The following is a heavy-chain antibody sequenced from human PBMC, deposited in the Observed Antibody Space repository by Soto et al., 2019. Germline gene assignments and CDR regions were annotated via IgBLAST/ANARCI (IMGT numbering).Heavy chain of an antibody. CDR2: IVPIVGTT. CDR1: GGTFSSYA. J-gene: IGHJ4*02. Sequence: QVQLVQSGAEVRQPASSVKVSCKTSGGTFSSYAISWVRQAPGQGLEWMGGIVPIVGTTTYAQKSQGRVTINADAATWTAYKQLSRLTSDDTAVFYCVRIVASPGSPDHWGQGTLVTVSS. D-gene: IGHD3-16*02. CDR3: VRIVASPGSPDH. V-gene: IGHV1-69*12.